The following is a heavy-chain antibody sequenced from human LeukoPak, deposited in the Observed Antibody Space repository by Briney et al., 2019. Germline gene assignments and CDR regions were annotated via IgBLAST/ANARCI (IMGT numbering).Heavy chain of an antibody. J-gene: IGHJ6*02. CDR2: ISAYNGNT. Sequence: ASVKVSCKASGYTFTSYGISWVRQAPGQGLEWMGWISAYNGNTNYAQKLQGGVTMTTDTSTSTAYMELRSLRSDDTAVYYCARGARSRACSSTSCYALEQWLDYYYYYYGMDVWGQGTTVTVSS. CDR1: GYTFTSYG. V-gene: IGHV1-18*01. CDR3: ARGARSRACSSTSCYALEQWLDYYYYYYGMDV. D-gene: IGHD2-2*01.